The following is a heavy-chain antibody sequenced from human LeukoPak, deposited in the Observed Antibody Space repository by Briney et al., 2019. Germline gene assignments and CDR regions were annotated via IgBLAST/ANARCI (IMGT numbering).Heavy chain of an antibody. Sequence: GGSLRLSCAASGFTFSSYWMHWVRQAPGKGLVWVSRINSDGNSTYYADSVKGRFTISRDNAKSTLYLQMNSLRADDTAVYYCAELGITMIGGVWGKGTTVTISS. CDR1: GFTFSSYW. CDR2: INSDGNST. J-gene: IGHJ6*04. CDR3: AELGITMIGGV. V-gene: IGHV3-74*01. D-gene: IGHD3-10*02.